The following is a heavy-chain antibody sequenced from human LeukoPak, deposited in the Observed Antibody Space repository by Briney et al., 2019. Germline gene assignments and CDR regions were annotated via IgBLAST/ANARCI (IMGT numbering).Heavy chain of an antibody. CDR3: AACLPWGGDCYSLGSDY. CDR1: GYTLTELS. D-gene: IGHD2-21*02. CDR2: FDPEDGET. Sequence: RASVKVSCKVSGYTLTELSMHWVRQAPGKGLEWMGGFDPEDGETIYAQKFQGRVTMTEDTSTDTAYMELSSLRSEDTAVYYCAACLPWGGDCYSLGSDYWGQGTLVTVSS. V-gene: IGHV1-24*01. J-gene: IGHJ4*02.